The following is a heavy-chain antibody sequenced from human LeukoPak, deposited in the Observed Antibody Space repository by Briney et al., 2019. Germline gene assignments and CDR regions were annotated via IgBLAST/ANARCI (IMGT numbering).Heavy chain of an antibody. D-gene: IGHD4-17*01. CDR1: GGSISSYY. CDR3: ARQTPDTVTAAPGPFDV. CDR2: ILYSGRT. V-gene: IGHV4-59*06. Sequence: SETLSLTCTVSGGSISSYYWSWIRQPPGKGLEWIGFILYSGRTQYNPSLKGRVSMSLDTSKTQYSLMLSSVTAADTAIYYCARQTPDTVTAAPGPFDVWGQGIVVTVSS. J-gene: IGHJ3*01.